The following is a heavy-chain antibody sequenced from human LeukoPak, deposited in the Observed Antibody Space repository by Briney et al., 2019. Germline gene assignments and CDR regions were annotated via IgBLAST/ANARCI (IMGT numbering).Heavy chain of an antibody. Sequence: SVKVSCKASGGTFSSYAISWVRQAPGQGLEWMGRIIPIFGTANYAQRFQGRVTITTDESTSTAYMELSSLRSEDTAVYYCAGISSGRDYYFDYWGQGTLVTVSS. V-gene: IGHV1-69*05. CDR2: IIPIFGTA. J-gene: IGHJ4*02. D-gene: IGHD6-19*01. CDR1: GGTFSSYA. CDR3: AGISSGRDYYFDY.